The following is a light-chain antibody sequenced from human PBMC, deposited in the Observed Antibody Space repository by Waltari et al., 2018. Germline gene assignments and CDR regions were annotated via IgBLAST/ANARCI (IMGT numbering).Light chain of an antibody. CDR2: GVS. Sequence: TVMTQSPVALSVSPGERVTLSCRSSQSVSSNLAWYQQKPGQAPRLLIYGVSTRATGIPARFSGSGSGTEFTLTISSLQSEDFAVYYCQQYNDWPPVTFGGGTKVEIK. CDR3: QQYNDWPPVT. CDR1: QSVSSN. V-gene: IGKV3-15*01. J-gene: IGKJ4*01.